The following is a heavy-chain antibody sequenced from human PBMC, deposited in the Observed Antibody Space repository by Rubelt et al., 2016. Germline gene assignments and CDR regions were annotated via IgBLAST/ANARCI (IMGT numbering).Heavy chain of an antibody. CDR2: ISYDGRNK. Sequence: GFTFSSYAMHWVRQAPGKGLEWVALISYDGRNKYYTDSLKGRFTISRDNSKNTLYLQMNSLRAEDTAVYYCARSDDNPLKPLDYWGQGTLVTVSS. D-gene: IGHD3-9*01. CDR3: ARSDDNPLKPLDY. J-gene: IGHJ4*02. V-gene: IGHV3-30*04. CDR1: GFTFSSYA.